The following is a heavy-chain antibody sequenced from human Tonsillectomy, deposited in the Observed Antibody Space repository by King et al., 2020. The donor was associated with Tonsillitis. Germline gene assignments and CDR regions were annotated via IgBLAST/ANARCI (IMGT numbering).Heavy chain of an antibody. V-gene: IGHV4-59*01. Sequence: VQLQESGPGLVKPSETLSLTCSVSGGSISSYFWHWIRQPPGKRLEWIGYIDYRGSPNYNPSLRSRLTISVDTSGNQFSLQLSSATAADTAVYYCARGVAAAVKFWGQGTLVTVSS. CDR2: IDYRGSP. D-gene: IGHD6-13*01. CDR3: ARGVAAAVKF. CDR1: GGSISSYF. J-gene: IGHJ4*02.